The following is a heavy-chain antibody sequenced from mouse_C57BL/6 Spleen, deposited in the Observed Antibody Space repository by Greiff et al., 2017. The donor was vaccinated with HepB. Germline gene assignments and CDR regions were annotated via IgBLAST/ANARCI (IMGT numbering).Heavy chain of an antibody. V-gene: IGHV1-81*01. CDR3: ARYDGSSYEDFDY. CDR1: GYTFTSYG. J-gene: IGHJ2*01. CDR2: IYPRSGNT. Sequence: VMLVESGAELARPGASVKLSCKASGYTFTSYGISWVKQRTGQGLEWIGEIYPRSGNTYYNEKFKGKATLTADKSSSTAYMELRSLTSEDSAVYFCARYDGSSYEDFDYWGQGTTLTVSS. D-gene: IGHD1-1*01.